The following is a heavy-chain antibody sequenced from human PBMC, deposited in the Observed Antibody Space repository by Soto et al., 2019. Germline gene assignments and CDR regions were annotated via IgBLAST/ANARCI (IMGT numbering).Heavy chain of an antibody. Sequence: QVQLQQWGAGLLKPSETLSLTCAVYGGSFSGYYWSWIRQPPGKGLEWIGEINHSGSTNYNPSLKIRVTISVDTSKNQFSLKLSSVTAADTAVYYCARGWGPRLWGRGTLVTVSS. V-gene: IGHV4-34*01. D-gene: IGHD3-16*01. J-gene: IGHJ2*01. CDR3: ARGWGPRL. CDR1: GGSFSGYY. CDR2: INHSGST.